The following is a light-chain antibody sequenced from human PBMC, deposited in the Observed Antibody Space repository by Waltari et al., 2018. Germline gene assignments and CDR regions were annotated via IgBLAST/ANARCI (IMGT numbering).Light chain of an antibody. J-gene: IGKJ3*01. Sequence: IQLTQSPSSLSASVVDRVTITCRVSQGISSYLAWYQQKPGKAPKLLIYAASTLQSGVPSRFSGSGSGTDFTLTISSLQPEDFATYYCQQLNSYPRGLFTFGPGTKVDIK. CDR1: QGISSY. V-gene: IGKV1-9*01. CDR2: AAS. CDR3: QQLNSYPRGLFT.